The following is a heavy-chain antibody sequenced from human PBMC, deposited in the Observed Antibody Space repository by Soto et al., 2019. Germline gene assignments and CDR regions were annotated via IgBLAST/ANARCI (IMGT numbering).Heavy chain of an antibody. Sequence: EVQLVESGGGLVQPGGSLRLSCAPSGLPFGIYRMNGVPQAPGKGLEWVSYISYSSSTIYYAAPVKGRFTISRDNAKNSLYLQMNSLRAEDTAVYYCARNQALPGIHFDNWGQGTLVTVSS. CDR3: ARNQALPGIHFDN. J-gene: IGHJ4*02. V-gene: IGHV3-48*01. CDR2: ISYSSSTI. D-gene: IGHD6-19*01. CDR1: GLPFGIYR.